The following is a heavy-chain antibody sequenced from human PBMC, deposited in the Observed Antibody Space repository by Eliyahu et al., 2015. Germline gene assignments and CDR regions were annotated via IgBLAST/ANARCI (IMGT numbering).Heavy chain of an antibody. Sequence: QVQLQQWGAGLLKPSETLSLTCAVYGGSFRGYYWSWIRQPPGKGLEWIGEINHSGSTNYNPSLKSRVTISVDTSKNQFSLKLSSVTAADTAVYYCARGHYFFDYWGQGTLVTVSS. J-gene: IGHJ4*02. CDR1: GGSFRGYY. CDR3: ARGHYFFDY. V-gene: IGHV4-34*01. CDR2: INHSGST.